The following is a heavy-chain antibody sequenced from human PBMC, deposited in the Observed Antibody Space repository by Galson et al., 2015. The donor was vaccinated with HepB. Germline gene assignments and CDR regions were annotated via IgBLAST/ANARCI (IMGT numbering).Heavy chain of an antibody. CDR3: APKRDGSGSFDS. Sequence: SVKVSCKASGYTFTSYYMHWVRQAPGQGLEWMGRINPSGESTTYAQRFQGRVTMTRDTSTTLVYLELRSLTSDDTAVYHCAPKRDGSGSFDSWGQGTLVTVSS. CDR1: GYTFTSYY. CDR2: INPSGEST. V-gene: IGHV1-46*01. D-gene: IGHD3-10*01. J-gene: IGHJ4*02.